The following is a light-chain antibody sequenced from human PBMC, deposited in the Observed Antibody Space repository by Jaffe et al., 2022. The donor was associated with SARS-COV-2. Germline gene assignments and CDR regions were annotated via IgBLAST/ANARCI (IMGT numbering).Light chain of an antibody. CDR1: QSIGSY. CDR3: QHRANWPLT. V-gene: IGKV3-11*01. CDR2: EAS. Sequence: EIALTQSPATLSLSPGERATLSCRASQSIGSYLAWYQQKPGQAPRLLIFEASNRATGIPARFSGSGSGTDFTLTIGSLEPEDFAVYYCQHRANWPLTFGGGTKVEIK. J-gene: IGKJ4*01.